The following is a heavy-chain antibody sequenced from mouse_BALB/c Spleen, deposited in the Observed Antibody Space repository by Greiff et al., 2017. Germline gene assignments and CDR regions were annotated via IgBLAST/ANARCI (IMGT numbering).Heavy chain of an antibody. CDR2: IRLKSNNYAT. J-gene: IGHJ2*01. V-gene: IGHV6-6*02. D-gene: IGHD4-1*01. CDR3: TLGGGYFDY. Sequence: EVKLVESGGGLVQPGGSMKLSCVASGFTFSNYWMNWVRQSPEKGLEWVAEIRLKSNNYATHYAESVKGRFTISRDDSKSSVYLQMNNLRAEDTGIYYCTLGGGYFDYWGQGTTLTVSS. CDR1: GFTFSNYW.